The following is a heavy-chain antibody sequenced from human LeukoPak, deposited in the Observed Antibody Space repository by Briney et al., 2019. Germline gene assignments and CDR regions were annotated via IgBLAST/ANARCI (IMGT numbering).Heavy chain of an antibody. V-gene: IGHV3-21*01. CDR2: ITSSSYI. J-gene: IGHJ4*02. D-gene: IGHD4-17*01. CDR1: GFTFSSYS. Sequence: GGSLRLSCVASGFTFSSYSMNWVRQAPGKGLEWVSSITSSSYIYYADSVKGRFTISRDNAKNSLYLQMNSLRAEDTAVYYCARDLVLYGDYWGQGTLVTVSS. CDR3: ARDLVLYGDY.